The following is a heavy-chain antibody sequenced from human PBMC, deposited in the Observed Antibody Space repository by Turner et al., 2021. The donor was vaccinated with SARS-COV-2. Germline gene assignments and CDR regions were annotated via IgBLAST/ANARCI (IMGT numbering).Heavy chain of an antibody. CDR2: IYSGGST. J-gene: IGHJ4*02. V-gene: IGHV3-53*02. D-gene: IGHD4-17*01. Sequence: EVQLVGTGGGLIQPGASVGLSGASSGFTVSSNYMGWVRQAPGKGLGWVSVIYSGGSTYYADSVKGRFTISRDNSKNTLYLQMNSLRAEDTAVYYCARDYGDFYFDYWGQGTLVTVSS. CDR1: GFTVSSNY. CDR3: ARDYGDFYFDY.